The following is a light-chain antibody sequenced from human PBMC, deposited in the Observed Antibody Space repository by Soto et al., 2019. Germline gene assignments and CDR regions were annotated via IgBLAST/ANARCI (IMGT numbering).Light chain of an antibody. J-gene: IGKJ4*01. V-gene: IGKV3-15*01. CDR1: QSVGSK. CDR3: QQYNSWPPT. Sequence: EIVMTQSPATLSVSPGERVTLSCRPSQSVGSKLAWYQQKPGQPPRLLIHGASTRATGVPARFRGSGSGTEFTPTISSLQSEDPALYSFQQYNSWPPTFGGGTKVEI. CDR2: GAS.